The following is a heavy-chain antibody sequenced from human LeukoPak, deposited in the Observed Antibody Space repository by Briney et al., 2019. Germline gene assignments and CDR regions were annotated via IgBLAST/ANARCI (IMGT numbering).Heavy chain of an antibody. CDR1: GFTFSSYS. Sequence: GSLRLSCAASGFTFSSYSMNWVRQAPGKGLEWVSVIYSGGSTYYADSVKGRFTISRDNSKNTLYLQMNSLRAEDTAVYYCARDRYCSSTSCFPEDYYYGMDVWGQGTTVTVSS. CDR2: IYSGGST. CDR3: ARDRYCSSTSCFPEDYYYGMDV. J-gene: IGHJ6*02. V-gene: IGHV3-53*01. D-gene: IGHD2-2*01.